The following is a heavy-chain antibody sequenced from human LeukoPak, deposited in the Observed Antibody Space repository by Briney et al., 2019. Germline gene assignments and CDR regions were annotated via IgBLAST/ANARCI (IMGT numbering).Heavy chain of an antibody. CDR1: GFTFSSYA. J-gene: IGHJ4*02. D-gene: IGHD3-3*01. Sequence: GRSLRLSCAASGFTFSSYAMHWVRQAPGKGLEWVAVISYDGSNKYYADSVKGRFTISRDNSKNTLYLQMNSLRAEDTAVYYCAKVPSPVLRFLEWPSDYWGQGTLVTVSS. CDR2: ISYDGSNK. CDR3: AKVPSPVLRFLEWPSDY. V-gene: IGHV3-30-3*01.